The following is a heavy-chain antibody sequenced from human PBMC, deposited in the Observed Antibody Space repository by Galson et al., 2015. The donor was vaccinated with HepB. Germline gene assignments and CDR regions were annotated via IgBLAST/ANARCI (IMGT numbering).Heavy chain of an antibody. D-gene: IGHD1-26*01. CDR3: ARGGFSGSLDAFDI. Sequence: SLRLSCAASGFSFSSYGMHWVRQAPGKGLEWMAVIWYDGSNKYYADSVKGRFTISRDNSKNTLHLQMNSLRAEDTAVYYCARGGFSGSLDAFDIWGQGTMVTVSS. J-gene: IGHJ3*02. V-gene: IGHV3-33*01. CDR1: GFSFSSYG. CDR2: IWYDGSNK.